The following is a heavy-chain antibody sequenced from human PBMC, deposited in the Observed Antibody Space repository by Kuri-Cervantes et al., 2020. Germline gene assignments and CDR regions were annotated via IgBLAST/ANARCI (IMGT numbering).Heavy chain of an antibody. CDR2: IKQDGSEK. Sequence: GGSLRLSCAASGFTFSSYAMSWVRQTPGKGLEWVANIKQDGSEKYYVDSVKGRFTISRDNPKNSLYLQMNSLRAEDTAVYYCARGDDAFDIWGQGTMVTVSS. J-gene: IGHJ3*02. CDR1: GFTFSSYA. CDR3: ARGDDAFDI. V-gene: IGHV3-7*01.